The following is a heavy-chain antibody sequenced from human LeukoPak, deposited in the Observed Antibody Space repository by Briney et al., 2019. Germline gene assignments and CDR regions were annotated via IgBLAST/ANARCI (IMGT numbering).Heavy chain of an antibody. J-gene: IGHJ4*02. CDR2: IYPGDFDT. CDR3: ARLNDGVGGY. Sequence: GESLKISCKGSGYRFTSYWSGWMRQMPGKGLEWMGIIYPGDFDTRYSPSFQGQVTISADKSIGTAYLQWSSLKASDTAMYYCARLNDGVGGYWGQGTLVTVSS. V-gene: IGHV5-51*01. D-gene: IGHD3-16*01. CDR1: GYRFTSYW.